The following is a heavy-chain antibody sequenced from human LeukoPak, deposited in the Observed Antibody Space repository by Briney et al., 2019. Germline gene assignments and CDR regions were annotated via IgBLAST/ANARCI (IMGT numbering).Heavy chain of an antibody. CDR1: GYTFTSYY. CDR3: ARDSGMGATTEAWFDP. D-gene: IGHD1-26*01. J-gene: IGHJ5*02. V-gene: IGHV1-46*01. Sequence: GASVTVSCKASGYTFTSYYMRWVRQAPGQGLEWMGIINPSGGSTSYAQKFQGRVTMTRDTSTSTVYMELSSLRSEDTAVYYCARDSGMGATTEAWFDPWGQGTLVTVSS. CDR2: INPSGGST.